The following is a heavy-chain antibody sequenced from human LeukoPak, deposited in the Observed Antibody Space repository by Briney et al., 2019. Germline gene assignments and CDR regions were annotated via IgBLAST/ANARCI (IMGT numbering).Heavy chain of an antibody. J-gene: IGHJ4*02. CDR1: GGSIISNSHY. CDR2: IYYSGST. CDR3: PREGCPYRPLDY. Sequence: SEALSLTCSVSGGSIISNSHYWGWIRQPPGKRLEWIGSIYYSGSTYYNPSLESRVTISVDTSNNQSSLQLTSLPAADTAVYYCPREGCPYRPLDYLGQGTLVNVSS. D-gene: IGHD6-19*01. V-gene: IGHV4-39*07.